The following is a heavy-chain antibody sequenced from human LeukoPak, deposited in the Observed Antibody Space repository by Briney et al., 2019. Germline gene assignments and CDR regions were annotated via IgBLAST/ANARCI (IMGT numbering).Heavy chain of an antibody. Sequence: TGGSLRLPCAASGFNFGSYSMTWVRQAPGKGLEWVSVMSADSATTFYADSVKGRFTISRDNAKNTVFLQMSSLRAEDTALYYCARKSASGNYPLDYWGQGTLVTVSS. D-gene: IGHD3-10*01. J-gene: IGHJ4*02. CDR2: MSADSATT. CDR3: ARKSASGNYPLDY. CDR1: GFNFGSYS. V-gene: IGHV3-23*01.